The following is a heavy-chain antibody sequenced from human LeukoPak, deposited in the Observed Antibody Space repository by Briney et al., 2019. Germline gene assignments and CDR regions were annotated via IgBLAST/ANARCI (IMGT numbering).Heavy chain of an antibody. CDR1: GGSFSGYY. V-gene: IGHV4-34*01. CDR3: ARDRGSLWSNGYYYQAYYFDY. D-gene: IGHD3-22*01. CDR2: INHSGST. J-gene: IGHJ4*02. Sequence: PSETLSLTCAVYGGSFSGYYWSWIRQPPGKGLEWIGGINHSGSTNYNPSLKSRVTISVDTSKNQFSLKLSSVTAADTAVYYCARDRGSLWSNGYYYQAYYFDYWGQGTLVTVSS.